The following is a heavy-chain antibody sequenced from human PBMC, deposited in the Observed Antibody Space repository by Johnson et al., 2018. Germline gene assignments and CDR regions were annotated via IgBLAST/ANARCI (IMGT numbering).Heavy chain of an antibody. CDR1: GFTFTNYA. V-gene: IGHV3-21*06. CDR2: ISRTRSDI. J-gene: IGHJ3*02. Sequence: VQLVEAGGGLVNPGGSLRLSCAASGFTFTNYAMSWVRQAPGKGLEWVSSISRTRSDIYYADSVKGLFPISSDNAKSSLFLQMNSLRAEDTAVYYCARNLNAAFDIWGQGTMVTVSS. D-gene: IGHD1-14*01. CDR3: ARNLNAAFDI.